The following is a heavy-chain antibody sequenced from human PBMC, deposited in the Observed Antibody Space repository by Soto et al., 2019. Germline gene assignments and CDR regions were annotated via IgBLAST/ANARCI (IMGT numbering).Heavy chain of an antibody. V-gene: IGHV4-30-4*01. D-gene: IGHD4-17*01. CDR3: ARDDLRPYGDSARRPS. Sequence: PSETLSLTCTVSGGSISSGDYYWSWIRQPPGKGLEWIGYIYYSGSTYYNPSLKSRVTISVDTSKNQFSLKLSSVTAADTAVYYCARDDLRPYGDSARRPSWGQGTLVTVSS. CDR2: IYYSGST. J-gene: IGHJ5*02. CDR1: GGSISSGDYY.